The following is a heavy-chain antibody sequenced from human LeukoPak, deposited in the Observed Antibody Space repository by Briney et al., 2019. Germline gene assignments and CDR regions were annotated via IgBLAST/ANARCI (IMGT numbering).Heavy chain of an antibody. CDR3: ARGSYYDWYYYMDV. J-gene: IGHJ6*03. Sequence: GGCLRLSCASSVFTFDVYGMGGVRQAPGKGREWVSGINWNGGSTGYADSVKGRFTISRDNAKNSLYLQMNSLRAEDTALYYCARGSYYDWYYYMDVWGKGTTVTVSS. CDR1: VFTFDVYG. CDR2: INWNGGST. D-gene: IGHD3-22*01. V-gene: IGHV3-20*04.